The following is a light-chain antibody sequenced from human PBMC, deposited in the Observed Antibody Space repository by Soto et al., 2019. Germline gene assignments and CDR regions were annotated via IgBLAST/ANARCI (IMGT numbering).Light chain of an antibody. CDR3: QQYGSSGT. V-gene: IGKV3-20*01. J-gene: IGKJ1*01. Sequence: EIVLTQSPGTLSLSPGERDTLSCRASQSVSNNYLAWYQQKPGQAPRLLIYGASNRATGIPDRFSGSGSGTDFTLTISRLEPEDFAVYYCQQYGSSGTFGQGTK. CDR2: GAS. CDR1: QSVSNNY.